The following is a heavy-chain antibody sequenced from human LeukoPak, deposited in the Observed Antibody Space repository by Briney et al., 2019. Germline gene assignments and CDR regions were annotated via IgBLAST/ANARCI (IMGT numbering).Heavy chain of an antibody. D-gene: IGHD3-10*01. CDR1: GFTFSSYA. J-gene: IGHJ4*02. CDR2: ISGSGGST. Sequence: GGSLRLSCAASGFTFSSYAMSWVRQAPGKGLEWFSAISGSGGSTYYADSVKGRFTISRDNSKNTLYLQMNSLRAEDTAVYYCAKGDDYYGSGSSDYWGQGTLVTVSS. CDR3: AKGDDYYGSGSSDY. V-gene: IGHV3-23*01.